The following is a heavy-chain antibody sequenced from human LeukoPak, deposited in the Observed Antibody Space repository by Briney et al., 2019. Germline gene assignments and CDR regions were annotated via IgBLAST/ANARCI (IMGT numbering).Heavy chain of an antibody. CDR3: ARYHWDILTGYYMDY. V-gene: IGHV3-48*04. J-gene: IGHJ4*02. CDR2: IANSGSTI. D-gene: IGHD3-9*01. Sequence: GGSLRLSCSVSGLTFSTHSMNWVRQAPGKGLEWISYIANSGSTIYYADSVKGRFTISRDNAKNSLYLQMNSLRAEDTAVYYCARYHWDILTGYYMDYWGQGTLVTVSS. CDR1: GLTFSTHS.